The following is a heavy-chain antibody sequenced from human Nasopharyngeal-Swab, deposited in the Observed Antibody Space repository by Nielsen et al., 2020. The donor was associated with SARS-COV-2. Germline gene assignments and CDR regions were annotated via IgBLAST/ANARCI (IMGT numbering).Heavy chain of an antibody. CDR3: AKVGGYGSYSLDY. V-gene: IGHV3-9*01. CDR1: GFNFNDFA. D-gene: IGHD6-19*01. J-gene: IGHJ4*02. Sequence: SLKISCATSGFNFNDFAMHWVRQVPGKGLEWVSGITWNSDNKAYADSVKGRFTISRDNADNSLYLQMSSLTAGDTAAYYCAKVGGYGSYSLDYWGQGSLVTVSS. CDR2: ITWNSDNK.